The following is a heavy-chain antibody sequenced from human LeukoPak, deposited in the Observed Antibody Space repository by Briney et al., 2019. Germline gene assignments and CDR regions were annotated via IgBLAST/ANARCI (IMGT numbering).Heavy chain of an antibody. Sequence: SETLSLTCTVSGGSLSSSIYYWGWIRQPPGKGLEWIGSLYYSGGTYYNPSLKSRVTISVDTSKNQFSLNLNSVTAADTAVYYCARLGPAAGTSFDYWGQGTLVTVSS. J-gene: IGHJ4*02. CDR1: GGSLSSSIYY. V-gene: IGHV4-39*07. D-gene: IGHD6-13*01. CDR3: ARLGPAAGTSFDY. CDR2: LYYSGGT.